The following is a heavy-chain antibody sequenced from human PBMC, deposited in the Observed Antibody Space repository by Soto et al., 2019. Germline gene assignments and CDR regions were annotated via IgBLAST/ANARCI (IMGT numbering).Heavy chain of an antibody. Sequence: QVQVVESGGGVVQPGRSLRLSCAASGFTLSNYAMHWVRQAPGKGLEWVAVTSYDGSNKYYADSVKGRFTISTDKAIXXXXXXXXXXXXXXXXXXXXXXXXXXXXXXTTGXFDPWGQGTLVTVSS. V-gene: IGHV3-30-3*01. CDR1: GFTLSNYA. CDR2: TSYDGSNK. J-gene: IGHJ5*02. CDR3: XXXXXXXXXXTTGXFDP.